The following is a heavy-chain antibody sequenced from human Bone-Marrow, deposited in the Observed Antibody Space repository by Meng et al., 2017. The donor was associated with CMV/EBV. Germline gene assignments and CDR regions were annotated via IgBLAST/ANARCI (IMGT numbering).Heavy chain of an antibody. CDR3: ARDLGCSSTSCYLSGGDAFDI. V-gene: IGHV1-2*02. D-gene: IGHD2-2*01. Sequence: ASVKVSCKASGYTFTGYYMHWVRQAPGQGLEWMGWINPNSGGTNYAQKFQGRVTMTRDTSISTAYMELSRLRSDDTAVYYCARDLGCSSTSCYLSGGDAFDIWGQGTMVTVSS. J-gene: IGHJ3*02. CDR1: GYTFTGYY. CDR2: INPNSGGT.